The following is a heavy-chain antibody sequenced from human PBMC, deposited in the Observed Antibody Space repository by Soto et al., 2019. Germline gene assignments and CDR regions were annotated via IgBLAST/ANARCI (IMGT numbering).Heavy chain of an antibody. CDR1: GGTFSSYA. CDR2: IIPIFGTA. Sequence: GASVKVSCKASGGTFSSYAISWVRQAPGQGLEWMGGIIPIFGTANYAQKFQGRVTITADESTSTAYMELSSLRSEDTAVYYCARDPRGYDSSGHNDYWGQGTLVTVSS. D-gene: IGHD3-22*01. J-gene: IGHJ4*02. CDR3: ARDPRGYDSSGHNDY. V-gene: IGHV1-69*13.